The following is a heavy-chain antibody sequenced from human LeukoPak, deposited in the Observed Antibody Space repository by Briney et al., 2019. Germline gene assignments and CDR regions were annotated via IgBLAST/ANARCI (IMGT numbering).Heavy chain of an antibody. CDR2: IYYSGST. CDR3: TRDLLTTLDY. V-gene: IGHV4-31*03. Sequence: SQTLSLTCTVSGGSISSGGYFWSWIRQHPGKGLEWIGYIYYSGSTYYNPSLKSRVTISVDTSKNQFSLKLSSVTAADTAVYCCTRDLLTTLDYWGQGTLVTVSS. CDR1: GGSISSGGYF. J-gene: IGHJ4*02. D-gene: IGHD2-15*01.